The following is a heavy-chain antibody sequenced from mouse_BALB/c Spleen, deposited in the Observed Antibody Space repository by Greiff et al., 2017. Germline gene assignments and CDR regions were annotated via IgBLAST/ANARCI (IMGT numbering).Heavy chain of an antibody. CDR1: GFSLSRYS. CDR3: AGDYGAPGAMDY. V-gene: IGHV2-6-4*01. D-gene: IGHD2-4*01. CDR2: IWGGGST. J-gene: IGHJ4*01. Sequence: VKLMESGPGLVAPSQSLSITCTVSGFSLSRYSVHWVRQPPGKGLEWLGMIWGGGSTDYNSALKSRLSISKDNSKSQVFLKMNSLQTDDTAMYYCAGDYGAPGAMDYWGQGTSVTVSS.